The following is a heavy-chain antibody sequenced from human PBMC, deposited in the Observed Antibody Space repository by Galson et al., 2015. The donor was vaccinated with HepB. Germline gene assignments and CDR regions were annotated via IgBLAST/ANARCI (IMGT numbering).Heavy chain of an antibody. D-gene: IGHD2-2*01. CDR2: ISGSGGST. V-gene: IGHV3-23*01. Sequence: SLRLSCAASGFTFSSYAMSWVRQAPGKGLEWVSAISGSGGSTYYADSVKGRFTISRDNSKNTLYLQMNSLRAEDTAVYYCAKACSSTSCENDAFDIWGQGTMVTVSS. J-gene: IGHJ3*02. CDR1: GFTFSSYA. CDR3: AKACSSTSCENDAFDI.